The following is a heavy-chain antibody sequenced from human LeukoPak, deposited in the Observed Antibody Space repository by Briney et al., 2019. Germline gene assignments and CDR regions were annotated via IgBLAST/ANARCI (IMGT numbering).Heavy chain of an antibody. V-gene: IGHV7-4-1*02. Sequence: ASVKVSCKASGGTFSSYAISWVRQAPGQGLEWMGWINTNTGNPTYAQGFTGRFVFSLDTSVSTAYLQISSLKAEDTAVYYCARGSQYNWNDPPSDYWGQGTLVTVSS. CDR2: INTNTGNP. CDR1: GGTFSSYA. CDR3: ARGSQYNWNDPPSDY. J-gene: IGHJ4*02. D-gene: IGHD1-20*01.